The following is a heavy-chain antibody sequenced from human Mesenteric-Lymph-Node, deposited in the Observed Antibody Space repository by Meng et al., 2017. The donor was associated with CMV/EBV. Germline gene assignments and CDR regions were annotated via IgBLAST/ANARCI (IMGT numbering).Heavy chain of an antibody. V-gene: IGHV3-74*01. D-gene: IGHD2-2*02. CDR2: INSDGSST. CDR3: AQEGYCSSTSCYTAFDI. CDR1: GFTFSSYW. J-gene: IGHJ3*02. Sequence: GGSLRLSCAASGFTFSSYWMHWVRQAPGKGLVWVSRINSDGSSTSYADSVKGRFTISRDNAKNTLYLQMNSLRAEDTAVYHCAQEGYCSSTSCYTAFDIWGQGTMVTVSS.